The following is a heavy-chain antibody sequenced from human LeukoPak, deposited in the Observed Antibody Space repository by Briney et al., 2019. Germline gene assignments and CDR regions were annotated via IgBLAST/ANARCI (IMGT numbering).Heavy chain of an antibody. CDR3: ARDVGSIRKYCSSTSCYEVDY. CDR2: ISAYNGNT. Sequence: ASVTVSCKASGYSFTSYGISWVRQAPGQGLEWMGWISAYNGNTNYAQKLQGRVTMTTDTSTSTAYMELRSLRSDDTAVYYCARDVGSIRKYCSSTSCYEVDYWGQGTLDTVSS. V-gene: IGHV1-18*01. CDR1: GYSFTSYG. J-gene: IGHJ4*02. D-gene: IGHD2-2*01.